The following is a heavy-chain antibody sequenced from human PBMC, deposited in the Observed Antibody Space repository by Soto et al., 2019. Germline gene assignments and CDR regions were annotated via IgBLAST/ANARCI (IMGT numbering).Heavy chain of an antibody. CDR1: GFTFSDYY. J-gene: IGHJ4*02. CDR3: ARSYLGYCSCRSCYSVGY. CDR2: ISSCGSTI. V-gene: IGHV3-11*01. D-gene: IGHD2-15*01. Sequence: QVQLVESGGGLVKPGGSLRLSCAASGFTFSDYYMSWIRQAPGKGLEWVSYISSCGSTIYYADSVKGRFTISRDNAKNSMYLQRNSLRDEDTAVYYCARSYLGYCSCRSCYSVGYWGQGTLVTVSS.